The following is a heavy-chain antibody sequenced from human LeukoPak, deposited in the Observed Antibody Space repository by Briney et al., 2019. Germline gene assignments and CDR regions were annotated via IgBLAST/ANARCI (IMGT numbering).Heavy chain of an antibody. D-gene: IGHD3-16*01. V-gene: IGHV1-18*01. Sequence: GASVKVSCKASSYTFTNYAFTWVRQAPGQGLEWMGWISAYNGNTNYAQKLQGRVTMTTDTSTSTAYMELRSLRSDDTAVYYCARVFGYFDYWGQGTLVTVSS. CDR2: ISAYNGNT. J-gene: IGHJ4*02. CDR1: SYTFTNYA. CDR3: ARVFGYFDY.